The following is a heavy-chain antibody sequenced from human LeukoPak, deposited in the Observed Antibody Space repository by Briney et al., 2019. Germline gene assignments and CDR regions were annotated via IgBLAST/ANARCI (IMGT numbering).Heavy chain of an antibody. J-gene: IGHJ4*02. CDR2: ISGSGGST. CDR3: AKGTDYGGNSYFDY. V-gene: IGHV3-23*01. Sequence: PGGSLRLSCAASGFTFSSYAMSWVRQAPGKGLEWVSAISGSGGSTYYADSVKGRFTIPRDNSKNTLYLQMNSLRAEDTAVYYCAKGTDYGGNSYFDYWGQGTLVTVSS. CDR1: GFTFSSYA. D-gene: IGHD4-23*01.